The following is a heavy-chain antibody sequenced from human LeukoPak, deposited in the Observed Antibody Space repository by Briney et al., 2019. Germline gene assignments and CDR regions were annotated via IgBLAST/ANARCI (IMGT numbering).Heavy chain of an antibody. CDR1: GGSISSYY. J-gene: IGHJ3*02. CDR2: IYYSGNT. Sequence: PSETLSLTCTVSGGSISSYYWSWIRQPPGKGLEWIGYIYYSGNTNYNPSLKSRVTISVDTSKNQFSLKLSSVTAADTAVYYCARGLRAYYDSWSSGRDAFDIWGQGTMVTVSS. CDR3: ARGLRAYYDSWSSGRDAFDI. V-gene: IGHV4-59*12. D-gene: IGHD3-22*01.